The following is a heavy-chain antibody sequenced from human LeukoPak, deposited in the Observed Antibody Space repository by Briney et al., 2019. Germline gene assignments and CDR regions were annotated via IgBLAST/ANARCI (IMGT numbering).Heavy chain of an antibody. V-gene: IGHV3-9*01. CDR3: TKRARKGIGAAGDGYDV. J-gene: IGHJ3*01. Sequence: GRSLRLSCAASGFTFTDYAMHSVRQAPGKGIEWVSGIGWNSVARGYADSVRGRFTISRDNAKNSLSLQMNSLRPEDTALYYCTKRARKGIGAAGDGYDVWGQGTMVTVSS. CDR1: GFTFTDYA. CDR2: IGWNSVAR. D-gene: IGHD6-13*01.